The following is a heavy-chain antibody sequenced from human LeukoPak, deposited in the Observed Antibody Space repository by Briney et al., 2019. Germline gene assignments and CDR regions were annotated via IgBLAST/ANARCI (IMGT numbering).Heavy chain of an antibody. CDR1: GGSISSYY. CDR2: IYYSGST. Sequence: SETLSLTCTVSGGSISSYYWSWIRQPPGKGLEWIGYIYYSGSTKYNPSLKSRVTISVDMSKNQFSLKLNSVTTADTAVYYCARTAGKGDYVGWFDPWGQGTLVTVSS. J-gene: IGHJ5*02. V-gene: IGHV4-59*01. CDR3: ARTAGKGDYVGWFDP. D-gene: IGHD4-17*01.